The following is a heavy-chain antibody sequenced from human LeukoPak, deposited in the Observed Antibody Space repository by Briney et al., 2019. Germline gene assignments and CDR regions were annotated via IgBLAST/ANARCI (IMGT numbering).Heavy chain of an antibody. J-gene: IGHJ3*02. CDR2: IYNSGST. Sequence: PSETLSLTCTVSGDSISSYYWSWLRQPPGKGLECIGDIYNSGSTNYNPSLKSRVTIYLDTSKNQFSLRLSSVTAADTAVYYCAREVYDSSGPTPHDAFDIWGQGTMVTVSS. CDR3: AREVYDSSGPTPHDAFDI. D-gene: IGHD3-22*01. V-gene: IGHV4-59*01. CDR1: GDSISSYY.